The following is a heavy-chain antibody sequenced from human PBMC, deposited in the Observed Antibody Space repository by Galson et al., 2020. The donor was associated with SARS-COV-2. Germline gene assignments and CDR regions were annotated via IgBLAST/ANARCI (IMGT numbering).Heavy chain of an antibody. CDR1: GFFLNTYA. J-gene: IGHJ4*02. V-gene: IGHV3-23*01. CDR3: AKVEGMDY. CDR2: ISDSAAST. Sequence: GGSLRLSCAASGFFLNTYAMSWVRQAPGKGLEWIASISDSAASTYYADSVRGRFTVSRDNSETMLFLQMNCLEAEDTARYYCAKVEGMDYWGQGTPVAVSS. D-gene: IGHD3-10*01.